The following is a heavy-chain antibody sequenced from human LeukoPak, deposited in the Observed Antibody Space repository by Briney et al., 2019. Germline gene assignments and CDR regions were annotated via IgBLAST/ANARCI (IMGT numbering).Heavy chain of an antibody. CDR3: ARDLGLLGAFDI. CDR1: GGTFSSYA. D-gene: IGHD7-27*01. CDR2: IIPIFGTA. J-gene: IGHJ3*02. Sequence: SVKVFCKASGGTFSSYAISWVRQAPGQGLEWMGGIIPIFGTANYAQKFQGRVTITTDESTSTAYMELSSLRSEDTAVYYCARDLGLLGAFDIWGQGTMVTVSS. V-gene: IGHV1-69*05.